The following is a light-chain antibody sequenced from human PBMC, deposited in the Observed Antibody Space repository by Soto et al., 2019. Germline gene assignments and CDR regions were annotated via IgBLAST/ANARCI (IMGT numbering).Light chain of an antibody. CDR3: QQYNNWPAIT. CDR2: GAS. CDR1: QSVSRN. V-gene: IGKV3D-15*01. Sequence: EIVMTQSPATLSVSPGERATLSCRASQSVSRNYLAWYQQKPGQAPRLLIYGASTRATGIPARFSGSGSGTEFTLTISSLQSEDFAVYYCQQYNNWPAITFGQGTRLEIK. J-gene: IGKJ5*01.